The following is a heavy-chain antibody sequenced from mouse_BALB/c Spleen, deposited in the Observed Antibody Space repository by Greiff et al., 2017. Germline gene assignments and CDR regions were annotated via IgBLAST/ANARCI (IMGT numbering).Heavy chain of an antibody. CDR3: AKNYYYGSSYDWYFDV. Sequence: QVQLQQSGPSLVQPSQSLSITCTVSGFSLTSYGVHWVRQSPGKGLEWLGVIWRGGSTDYNAAFMSRLSITKDNSKSQVFFKMNSLQADDTAIYYCAKNYYYGSSYDWYFDVWGAGTTVTVSS. V-gene: IGHV2-5-1*01. CDR2: IWRGGST. CDR1: GFSLTSYG. J-gene: IGHJ1*01. D-gene: IGHD1-1*01.